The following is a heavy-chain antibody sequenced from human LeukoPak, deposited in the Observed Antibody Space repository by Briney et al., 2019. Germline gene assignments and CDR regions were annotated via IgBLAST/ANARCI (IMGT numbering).Heavy chain of an antibody. CDR3: AKRGVVIRVVLVGFHKEAYYFDS. Sequence: GGSLRLSCGVSGITLSNYGMSWVRQAPGKGLEWVAGISDSSGRTNYADSVKGRFTISRDSPKNTLYLQMNSLRVEDTAVYFCAKRGVVIRVVLVGFHKEAYYFDSWGQGALVTVSS. D-gene: IGHD3-10*01. CDR2: ISDSSGRT. CDR1: GITLSNYG. J-gene: IGHJ4*02. V-gene: IGHV3-23*01.